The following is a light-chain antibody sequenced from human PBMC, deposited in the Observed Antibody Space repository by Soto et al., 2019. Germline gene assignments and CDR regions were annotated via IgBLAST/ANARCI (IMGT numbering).Light chain of an antibody. Sequence: DIQMPPSPSSLSASVGDRVTITCQASQDISNYLNWYQQKPGKAPKLLIYDASNLETGVPSRFRGSGSGTDFNFTISSLQPEDRATYYWQLYDNLPPYTFGQGTKLEIK. CDR1: QDISNY. CDR2: DAS. V-gene: IGKV1-33*01. CDR3: QLYDNLPPYT. J-gene: IGKJ2*01.